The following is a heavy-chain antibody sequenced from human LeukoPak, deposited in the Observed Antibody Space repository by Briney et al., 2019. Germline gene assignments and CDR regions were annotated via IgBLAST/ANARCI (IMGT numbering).Heavy chain of an antibody. D-gene: IGHD2-15*01. J-gene: IGHJ4*02. Sequence: GGSLRLSCAASGFTFSSYEMNWVRQPPGKGLVWVSHVNSDGTSTSYADSVKGRFTISRDNAKNTLYLQMNSLRAEDTAVYYCANALLYCSGGSCYRNFDYWGQGTQVTVSS. CDR3: ANALLYCSGGSCYRNFDY. CDR2: VNSDGTST. V-gene: IGHV3-74*01. CDR1: GFTFSSYE.